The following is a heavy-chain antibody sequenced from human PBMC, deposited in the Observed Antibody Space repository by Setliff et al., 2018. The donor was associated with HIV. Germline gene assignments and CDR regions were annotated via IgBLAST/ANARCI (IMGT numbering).Heavy chain of an antibody. CDR2: ISAYNGNT. V-gene: IGHV1-18*01. Sequence: ASVKVSCKASGYTLTSYGISWVRQAPGQGLEWMGWISAYNGNTNYAQKVQGRVTMTTDTSTSTAYMELRSLTSEDTGVYYCASGKGVGGVIITGGLDVWGKGTTVTVSS. D-gene: IGHD3-10*01. J-gene: IGHJ6*04. CDR3: ASGKGVGGVIITGGLDV. CDR1: GYTLTSYG.